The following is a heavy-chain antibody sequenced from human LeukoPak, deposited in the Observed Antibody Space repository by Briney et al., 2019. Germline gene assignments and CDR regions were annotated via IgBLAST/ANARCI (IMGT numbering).Heavy chain of an antibody. CDR3: ARKGCVGDCYLFDY. V-gene: IGHV1-46*01. Sequence: ASVKVSCKASGYTFTSYYMHWVRQAPGQGLEWMGIINPSGGSTSYAQKFQGRVTMTTDKSTSTAYMELGSLRSDDTAVYYCARKGCVGDCYLFDYWGQGTLVTVSS. CDR1: GYTFTSYY. J-gene: IGHJ4*02. CDR2: INPSGGST. D-gene: IGHD2-21*02.